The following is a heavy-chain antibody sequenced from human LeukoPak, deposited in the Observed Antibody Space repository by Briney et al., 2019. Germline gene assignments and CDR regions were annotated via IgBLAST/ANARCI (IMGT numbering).Heavy chain of an antibody. CDR1: GFTFSTYW. CDR3: ARETAVAGIDYYYYMDV. D-gene: IGHD6-19*01. J-gene: IGHJ6*03. CDR2: ISSSSSYI. V-gene: IGHV3-21*01. Sequence: PGGSLRLSCAVSGFTFSTYWMSWVRQAPGKGLEWVSSISSSSSYIYYADSVKGRFTISRDNAKNSLYLQMNSLRAEDTAVYYCARETAVAGIDYYYYMDVWGKGTTVTVSS.